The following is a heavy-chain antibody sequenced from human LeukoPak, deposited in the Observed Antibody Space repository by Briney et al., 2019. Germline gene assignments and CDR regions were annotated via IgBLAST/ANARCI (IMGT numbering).Heavy chain of an antibody. CDR2: IYYSGST. V-gene: IGHV4-38-2*02. Sequence: PSETLSLTCTVSGFSISSGYYWGWIRQPPGKGLEWIGSIYYSGSTYYNPSLKSRVTISVDTSKNQFSLKLSSVTAADTAVYYCARQSEYSGSYYHDYWGQGTLVTVSS. J-gene: IGHJ4*02. CDR3: ARQSEYSGSYYHDY. CDR1: GFSISSGYY. D-gene: IGHD1-26*01.